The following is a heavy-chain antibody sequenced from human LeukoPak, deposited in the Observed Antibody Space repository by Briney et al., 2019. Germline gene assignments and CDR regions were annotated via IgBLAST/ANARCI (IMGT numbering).Heavy chain of an antibody. CDR2: ISGSGGST. D-gene: IGHD3-22*01. V-gene: IGHV3-23*01. CDR1: GFTFSSYA. J-gene: IGHJ4*02. CDR3: AKESIPYYYDSSGYYYGYFDY. Sequence: PGGSLRLSCAASGFTFSSYAMSWVRQAPGKGLEWVSAISGSGGSTYYADSVKGRFTISRDNSKNTLYLQMNSLRAEDTAVYYCAKESIPYYYDSSGYYYGYFDYWGQGTLVTVSS.